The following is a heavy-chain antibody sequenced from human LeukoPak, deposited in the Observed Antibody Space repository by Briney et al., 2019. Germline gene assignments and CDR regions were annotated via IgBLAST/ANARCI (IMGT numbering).Heavy chain of an antibody. V-gene: IGHV1-69*13. CDR3: ARVDRYCSSTSCPRYHYFYYMDV. Sequence: SVKVSCKASGDTFSTYAISWVRQAPGQGLEWMGGIIPIFGTTSYAQKFQDRVTITADESTSTAYMELSSLRSEDTAVYYCARVDRYCSSTSCPRYHYFYYMDVWGKGTTVTVSS. CDR1: GDTFSTYA. J-gene: IGHJ6*03. CDR2: IIPIFGTT. D-gene: IGHD2-2*01.